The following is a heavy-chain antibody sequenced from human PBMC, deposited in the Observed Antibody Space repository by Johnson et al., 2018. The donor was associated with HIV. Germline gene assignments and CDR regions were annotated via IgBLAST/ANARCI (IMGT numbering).Heavy chain of an antibody. CDR1: GFSFSNAW. CDR3: TAHYRNAFDI. J-gene: IGHJ3*02. Sequence: VQLVESGGGLVQRGGSLRFSCAASGFSFSNAWMNWVRQAPGKGLEWVGRIKSKTDGGTTDYAAPVKGRFTLSRDDSKNTLFLQMNSLKTEDTALYYCTAHYRNAFDIWGQGSMVTVSS. CDR2: IKSKTDGGTT. V-gene: IGHV3-15*01. D-gene: IGHD1-26*01.